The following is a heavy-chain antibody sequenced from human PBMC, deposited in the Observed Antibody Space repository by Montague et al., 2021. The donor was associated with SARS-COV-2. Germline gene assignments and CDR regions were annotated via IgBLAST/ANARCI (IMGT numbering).Heavy chain of an antibody. V-gene: IGHV3-23*01. Sequence: SLRLSCAASGFTFSSYAMSWVRQAPGKGLEWVSTISISDGNTYYADSVKGRFTISRDKSKNTLYLRMNSLRAEDTAVYYCAKDRQLVGDDALDIWGQGTMVTVSS. CDR1: GFTFSSYA. D-gene: IGHD6-13*01. CDR3: AKDRQLVGDDALDI. J-gene: IGHJ3*02. CDR2: ISISDGNT.